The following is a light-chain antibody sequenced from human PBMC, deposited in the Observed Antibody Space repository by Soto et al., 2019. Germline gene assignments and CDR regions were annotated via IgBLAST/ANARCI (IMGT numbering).Light chain of an antibody. CDR3: QQHT. Sequence: DIQMTQSPSTLSASVGDRVTITCRASQTISNWLAWYQQKPGKAPRLLIYDASTLESGVPSRFSGSASGTEFTLTISSLQPDDFATYYCQQHTFCQGTKLEIK. J-gene: IGKJ2*01. CDR1: QTISNW. CDR2: DAS. V-gene: IGKV1-5*01.